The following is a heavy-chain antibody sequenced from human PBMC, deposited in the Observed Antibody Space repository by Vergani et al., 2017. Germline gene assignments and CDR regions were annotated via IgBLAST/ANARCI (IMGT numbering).Heavy chain of an antibody. J-gene: IGHJ6*03. CDR3: AKSGGPHDCWSGYYYYYMDV. Sequence: QVQLVESGGGVVQPGRSLRLSCAASGFTFSSCGMHWVRQAPGKGLEWVAVISYDGSNKYYADSVKGRFTISRDNSKNTLYLQMNSLRAEDTAVYYCAKSGGPHDCWSGYYYYYMDVWGKGTAVTVSS. V-gene: IGHV3-30*18. CDR2: ISYDGSNK. CDR1: GFTFSSCG. D-gene: IGHD3-3*01.